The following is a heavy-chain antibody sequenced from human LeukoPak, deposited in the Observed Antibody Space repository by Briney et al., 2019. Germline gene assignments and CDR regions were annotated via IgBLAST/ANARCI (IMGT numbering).Heavy chain of an antibody. CDR2: ISSDGSST. J-gene: IGHJ4*02. D-gene: IGHD3-10*01. CDR3: ASQFSGGGH. Sequence: GGSLRLSCAASGFSFSNYGMSWVRQAPGKGLVWVSRISSDGSSTHYADSVKGRFTVSRDNAKNTLFLQMNSLRAEDTAVYYCASQFSGGGHWGQGTLVAVSS. CDR1: GFSFSNYG. V-gene: IGHV3-74*01.